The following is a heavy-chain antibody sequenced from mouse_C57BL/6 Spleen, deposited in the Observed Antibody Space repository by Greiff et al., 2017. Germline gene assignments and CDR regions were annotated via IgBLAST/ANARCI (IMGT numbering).Heavy chain of an antibody. CDR3: ARSITGTRAMDY. V-gene: IGHV1-52*01. J-gene: IGHJ4*01. CDR2: IDPSDSET. CDR1: GYTFTSYW. D-gene: IGHD4-1*01. Sequence: VQLQQPGAELVRPGSSVKLSCKASGYTFTSYWMHWVKQRPIQGLEWIGNIDPSDSETHYNQKFKDKATLTVDKSSSTAYMQLSSLTSEDSAVYYCARSITGTRAMDYWGQGTSVTVSA.